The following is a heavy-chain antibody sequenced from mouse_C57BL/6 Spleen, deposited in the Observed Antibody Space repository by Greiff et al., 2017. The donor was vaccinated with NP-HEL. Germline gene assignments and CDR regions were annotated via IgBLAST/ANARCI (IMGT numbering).Heavy chain of an antibody. D-gene: IGHD1-1*01. Sequence: QVQLQQPGAELVRPGSSVKLSCKASGYTFTSYWMDWVKQRPGQGLEWIGNIYPSDSETHYNQKFKDKATLTVDKSSSRAYMQLSSLTSEDSAVYYCARGVVADYWGQGTTLTVSS. CDR3: ARGVVADY. J-gene: IGHJ2*01. CDR1: GYTFTSYW. V-gene: IGHV1-61*01. CDR2: IYPSDSET.